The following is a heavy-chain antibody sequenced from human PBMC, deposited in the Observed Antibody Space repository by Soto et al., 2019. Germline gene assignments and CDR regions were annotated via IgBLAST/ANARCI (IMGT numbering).Heavy chain of an antibody. CDR1: GFIFSSYS. J-gene: IGHJ6*02. V-gene: IGHV3-21*01. Sequence: LRLSCAASGFIFSSYSMYWVRQAPGKGLEWVSCISSSSTYIYYADSVKGRFTISRDNAENLLYLQMNGLRAEDTAVYYCARDFGDSKGSYYYHGMDVWGQGTTVTVSS. CDR2: ISSSSTYI. CDR3: ARDFGDSKGSYYYHGMDV. D-gene: IGHD2-21*02.